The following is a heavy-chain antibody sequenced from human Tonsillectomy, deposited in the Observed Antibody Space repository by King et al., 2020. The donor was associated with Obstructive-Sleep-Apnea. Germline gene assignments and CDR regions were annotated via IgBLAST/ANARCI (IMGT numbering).Heavy chain of an antibody. D-gene: IGHD1/OR15-1a*01. CDR1: GYTFTSYD. CDR3: AGGTTIDY. V-gene: IGHV1-8*01. Sequence: VQLVESGAEVKKPGASVKVSCKASGYTFTSYDINWVRLATGQGLEWMGWMNPNSANTGYAQKFQGRLTMTRDTSISTAYMELSSLRSEDTAVYYCAGGTTIDYWGQGTLVTVSS. J-gene: IGHJ4*02. CDR2: MNPNSANT.